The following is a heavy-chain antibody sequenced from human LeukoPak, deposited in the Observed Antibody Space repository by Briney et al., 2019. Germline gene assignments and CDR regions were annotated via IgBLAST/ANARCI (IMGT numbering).Heavy chain of an antibody. CDR3: AREEELYGSGSYYSFDY. V-gene: IGHV1-46*01. J-gene: IGHJ4*02. CDR1: GYTFTSYY. D-gene: IGHD3-10*01. Sequence: ASVKVSCKASGYTFTSYYMHWVRQAPGQGLEWMGIINPSGGSTSYAQKFQGRVTMTRDTSTSTVYMELSSLRSEDTAVYYCAREEELYGSGSYYSFDYWGQGTLVTVSS. CDR2: INPSGGST.